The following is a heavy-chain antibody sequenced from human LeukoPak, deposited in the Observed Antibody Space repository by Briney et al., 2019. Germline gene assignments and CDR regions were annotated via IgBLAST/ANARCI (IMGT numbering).Heavy chain of an antibody. CDR2: IYHSGST. CDR3: ARAPTGDNWFDP. V-gene: IGHV4-4*02. Sequence: TSGSLSLTCAVSGGSISSSNWWSWVRQPPGKGLEWIGEIYHSGSTNYNPSLKSRVTISVDKSKNQFSLKLSSVTAADTAVYYCARAPTGDNWFDPWGQGTLVTVSS. D-gene: IGHD4-17*01. J-gene: IGHJ5*02. CDR1: GGSISSSNW.